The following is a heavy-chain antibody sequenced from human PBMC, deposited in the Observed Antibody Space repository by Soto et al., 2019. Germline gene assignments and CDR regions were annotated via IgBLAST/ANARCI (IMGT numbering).Heavy chain of an antibody. CDR2: IGPESGAT. CDR1: GYTFTGHY. D-gene: IGHD1-26*01. J-gene: IGHJ4*02. CDR3: GRGRSGQIVVFY. Sequence: ASVKVSCKASGYTFTGHYIHWVRQAPEQGPEWMGEIGPESGATRYAQRFQGRVTMTRDMSITTVYMELNNLSPDDTAVYYCGRGRSGQIVVFYWGQGTTVTVSS. V-gene: IGHV1-2*02.